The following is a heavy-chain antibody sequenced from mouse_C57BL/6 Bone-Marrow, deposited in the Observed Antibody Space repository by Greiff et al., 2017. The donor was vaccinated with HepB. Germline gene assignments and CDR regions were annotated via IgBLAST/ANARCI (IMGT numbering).Heavy chain of an antibody. CDR3: ARPFITTVVDYFDY. CDR1: GYTFTSYW. D-gene: IGHD1-1*01. J-gene: IGHJ2*01. V-gene: IGHV1-55*01. Sequence: VQLQQPGAELVKPGASVKMSCKASGYTFTSYWITWVKQRPGQGLEWIGDIYPGSGSTNYNEKFKSKATLTVDTSSSTAYMQLSSLTSEDSAVYYCARPFITTVVDYFDYWGQGTTLTVSS. CDR2: IYPGSGST.